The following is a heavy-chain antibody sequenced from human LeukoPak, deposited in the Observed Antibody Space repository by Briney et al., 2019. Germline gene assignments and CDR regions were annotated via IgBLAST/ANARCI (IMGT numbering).Heavy chain of an antibody. CDR1: GFTFNDYG. CDR2: INGNGGTK. J-gene: IGHJ3*02. Sequence: GGSLRPSCAAYGFTFNDYGMSWVRQAPGKGLEWVCAINGNGGTKKYADRERGRFNIDRDSDKKYVHEQRKSLRAEDTALYYCARNNFGPGSTAFDIWGQGTMVTVSS. D-gene: IGHD1-20*01. CDR3: ARNNFGPGSTAFDI. V-gene: IGHV3-20*04.